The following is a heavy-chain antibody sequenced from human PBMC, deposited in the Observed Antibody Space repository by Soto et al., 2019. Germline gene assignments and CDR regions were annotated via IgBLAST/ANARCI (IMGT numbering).Heavy chain of an antibody. CDR1: RFTFSTYA. D-gene: IGHD5-12*01. J-gene: IGHJ4*02. CDR3: ARFVGYGGDDYYFDY. CDR2: ISRDGTNK. V-gene: IGHV3-30-3*01. Sequence: QVQLVESGGGVVQPGRSLRLSCAASRFTFSTYAMHWVRQAPGKGLEWVAVISRDGTNKYHADSVKGRFTISRDNSKNTMYLQMNSLRAEDTAMYYCARFVGYGGDDYYFDYWGQGTLVTVSS.